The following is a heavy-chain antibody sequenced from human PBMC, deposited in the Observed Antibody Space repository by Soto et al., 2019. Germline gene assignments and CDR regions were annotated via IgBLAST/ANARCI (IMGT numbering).Heavy chain of an antibody. CDR1: GYIFTSYW. CDR2: IDPSDSHT. V-gene: IGHV5-10-1*01. Sequence: LGESLKISCKGSGYIFTSYWITWVRQMPGKGLEWMGRIDPSDSHTNYRPSFPGHVTISADKSISTAFLQWNSLKASDTAMYYCARHDLGGHSGYDLDYWGQGTLVTVSS. D-gene: IGHD5-12*01. J-gene: IGHJ4*02. CDR3: ARHDLGGHSGYDLDY.